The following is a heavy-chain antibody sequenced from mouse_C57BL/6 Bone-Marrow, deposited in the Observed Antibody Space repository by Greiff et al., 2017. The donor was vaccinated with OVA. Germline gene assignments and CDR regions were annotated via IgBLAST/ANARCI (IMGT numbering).Heavy chain of an antibody. CDR3: TRYDYDGREGY. D-gene: IGHD2-4*01. J-gene: IGHJ2*01. CDR2: IDPETGGT. CDR1: GYTFTDYE. V-gene: IGHV1-15*01. Sequence: VQLQQSGAELVRPGASVTLSCKASGYTFTDYEMHWVKQTPVHGLEWIGAIDPETGGTAYNQKFKGKAILTADKSSSTAYMELRSLTSEDSAVYYCTRYDYDGREGYWGQGTTLTVSS.